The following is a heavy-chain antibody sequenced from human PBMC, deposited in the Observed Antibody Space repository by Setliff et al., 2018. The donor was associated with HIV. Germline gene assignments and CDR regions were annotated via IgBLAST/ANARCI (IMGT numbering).Heavy chain of an antibody. CDR1: GYTFNNYS. D-gene: IGHD5-18*01. Sequence: GASVKVSCKASGYTFNNYSVTWVRQAPGHGLEWMGWITVGDGNTKYSQKFQGRVTITRDKSTTTAYMDLSSLRYEDTAVYYCAAGYSYELLSSYYFDYWGQGTLVTVSS. CDR2: ITVGDGNT. CDR3: AAGYSYELLSSYYFDY. J-gene: IGHJ4*02. V-gene: IGHV1-18*01.